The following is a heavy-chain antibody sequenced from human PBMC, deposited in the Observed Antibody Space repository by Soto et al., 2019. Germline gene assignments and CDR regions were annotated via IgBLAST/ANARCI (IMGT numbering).Heavy chain of an antibody. J-gene: IGHJ4*02. CDR3: ARGNYGLDY. CDR1: GFTLSSYN. Sequence: QVQLVESGGGVAQPGTSLRLSCAASGFTLSSYNMYWARQAPGKGLEWVALISNGGTNIYHADSVKGRFTISRDTSKNTLNLQMNSLRGEDTAVYYCARGNYGLDYWGQGILVTVSS. D-gene: IGHD3-10*01. CDR2: ISNGGTNI. V-gene: IGHV3-30-3*01.